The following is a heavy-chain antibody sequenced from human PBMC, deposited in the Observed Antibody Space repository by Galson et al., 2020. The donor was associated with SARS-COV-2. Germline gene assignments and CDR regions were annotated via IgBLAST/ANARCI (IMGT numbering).Heavy chain of an antibody. CDR3: ARESRLDLYFDY. CDR1: GGSISSGSYY. CDR2: IYANGGT. D-gene: IGHD3-3*01. Sequence: SETLSLTCTVSGGSISSGSYYWSLIRQPAGKGLEWIGLIYANGGTNYNPSLKSRVAISVDTSKNQFSLNLKSVTATDTAVYYCARESRLDLYFDYWGQGALVTVSS. J-gene: IGHJ4*02. V-gene: IGHV4-61*02.